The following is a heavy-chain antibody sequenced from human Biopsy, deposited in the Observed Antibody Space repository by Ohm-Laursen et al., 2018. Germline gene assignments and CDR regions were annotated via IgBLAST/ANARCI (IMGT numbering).Heavy chain of an antibody. CDR1: GYTFTSYD. V-gene: IGHV1-8*01. D-gene: IGHD2-2*01. CDR3: ARVPSTTRSGDY. Sequence: AASVKVSCKTSGYTFTSYDINWVRQATGQGLEWMGWMNPNSGNTGYAQKFQGRVTMTRNTSISTAYMELSSLRSEDTAVYYCARVPSTTRSGDYWGQRTLVTVSS. CDR2: MNPNSGNT. J-gene: IGHJ4*02.